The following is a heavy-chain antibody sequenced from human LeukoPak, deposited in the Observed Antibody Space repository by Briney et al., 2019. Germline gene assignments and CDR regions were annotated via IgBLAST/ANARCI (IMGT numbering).Heavy chain of an antibody. Sequence: ASVKVSCKASGYTFTGYYMHWVRQAPGQGLEWMGGIIPIFGTANYAQKFQGRATITTDESTSTAYMELSSLRSEDTAVYYCASAWEPLLEHDPNAFDIWGQGTMVTVSS. V-gene: IGHV1-69*05. D-gene: IGHD1-26*01. CDR2: IIPIFGTA. J-gene: IGHJ3*02. CDR1: GYTFTGYY. CDR3: ASAWEPLLEHDPNAFDI.